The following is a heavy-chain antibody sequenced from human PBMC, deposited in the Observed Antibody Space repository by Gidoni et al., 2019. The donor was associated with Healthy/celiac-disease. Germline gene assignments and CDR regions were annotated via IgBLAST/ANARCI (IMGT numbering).Heavy chain of an antibody. D-gene: IGHD3-10*01. CDR3: ARHLTFVD. CDR1: GGSISSSSYY. J-gene: IGHJ4*02. Sequence: QLQLQESGPGLVKPSETLSLTCTVSGGSISSSSYYRAWIRQPPGKGLEWIGSVYTGSTYYNPSLKTRVTISEDTSKNQFSLKLSSVTAADTAVYYCARHLTFVDWGQGTLVTVSS. V-gene: IGHV4-39*01. CDR2: VYTGST.